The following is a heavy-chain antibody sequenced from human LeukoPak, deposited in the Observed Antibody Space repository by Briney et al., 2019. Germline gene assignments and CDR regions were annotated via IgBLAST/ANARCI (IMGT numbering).Heavy chain of an antibody. CDR3: AKDPLTTAYLHYGALDS. D-gene: IGHD4-17*01. CDR2: VYYSET. V-gene: IGHV4-39*07. CDR1: GGSISSIYYY. Sequence: WETLCLSCTVSGGSISSIYYYWGWIRQPPGQGLEWVGSVYYSETYSNPSLKSRATLSDDTSNNQFSLMLSPVTAAAAAVYYCAKDPLTTAYLHYGALDSWGKGTTVTVSS. J-gene: IGHJ6*04.